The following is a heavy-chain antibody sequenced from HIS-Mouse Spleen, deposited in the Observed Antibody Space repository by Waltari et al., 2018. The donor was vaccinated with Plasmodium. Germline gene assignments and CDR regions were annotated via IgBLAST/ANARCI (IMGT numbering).Heavy chain of an antibody. Sequence: QVQLQESGPGLVKPSETLSLTCTVSGGSITSYYWSWIRQPAGKGLEGIGRIYTSGSTNYNPSLKSRVTMSVDTSKNQFSLKLSSVTAADTAVYYCARGPAAAGNWRHYGMDVWGQGTTVTVSS. CDR1: GGSITSYY. D-gene: IGHD6-13*01. J-gene: IGHJ6*02. V-gene: IGHV4-4*07. CDR2: IYTSGST. CDR3: ARGPAAAGNWRHYGMDV.